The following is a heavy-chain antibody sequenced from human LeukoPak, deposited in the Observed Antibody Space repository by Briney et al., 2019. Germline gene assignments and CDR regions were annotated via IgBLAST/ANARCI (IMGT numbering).Heavy chain of an antibody. J-gene: IGHJ4*02. D-gene: IGHD3-3*01. CDR2: IYHSGST. V-gene: IGHV4-38-2*01. CDR3: ARQESITIFIDY. CDR1: GYSISTGYY. Sequence: SETLSLTCAVSGYSISTGYYWGWIRQPPGKGLEWIGNIYHSGSTYYNPSLKSRVTISVDTSKNQFSLKLRSVTAADTAVYYCARQESITIFIDYWGQGTLVIVSS.